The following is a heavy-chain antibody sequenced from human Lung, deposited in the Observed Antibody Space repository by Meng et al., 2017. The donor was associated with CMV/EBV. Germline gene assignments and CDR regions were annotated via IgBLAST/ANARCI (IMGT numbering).Heavy chain of an antibody. V-gene: IGHV1-8*03. CDR1: GYTFTSCD. CDR3: ARWGVNMVYDY. J-gene: IGHJ4*02. Sequence: SCKASGYTFTSCDINWVRQATGQGLEWMGWMNPNSGNTGYAQKFQGRVTITRNTSISTAYMELSSLRSEDTAVYYCARWGVNMVYDYWGQGTLVTVSS. CDR2: MNPNSGNT. D-gene: IGHD2-8*01.